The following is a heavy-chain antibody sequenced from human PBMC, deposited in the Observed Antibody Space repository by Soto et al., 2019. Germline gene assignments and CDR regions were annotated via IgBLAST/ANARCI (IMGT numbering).Heavy chain of an antibody. CDR3: ARESGHDSSGYYFGGGFDY. Sequence: EVQLLESGGGLVQPGGSLRLSCAASGFTFSSYAMSWVRQAPGKGLEWVSAISSSSSYIYYADSVKGRFTISRDNAKNSLYLQMNSLRAEDTAVYYCARESGHDSSGYYFGGGFDYWGQGTLVTVSS. J-gene: IGHJ4*02. CDR2: ISSSSSYI. V-gene: IGHV3-21*01. D-gene: IGHD3-22*01. CDR1: GFTFSSYA.